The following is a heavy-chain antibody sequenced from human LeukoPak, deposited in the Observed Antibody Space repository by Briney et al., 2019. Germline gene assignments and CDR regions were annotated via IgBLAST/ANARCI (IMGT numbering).Heavy chain of an antibody. CDR3: ARGPGYYDSSGYWL. Sequence: PGGSLRLSCAASGFTFSSYAMHWVRQGPGKGLEWVAVISYDGSNKYYADSVKGRFTISRDNSKNTLYLQMNSLRAEDTAVYYCARGPGYYDSSGYWLWGQGTTVTVSS. J-gene: IGHJ6*02. CDR1: GFTFSSYA. CDR2: ISYDGSNK. V-gene: IGHV3-30-3*01. D-gene: IGHD3-22*01.